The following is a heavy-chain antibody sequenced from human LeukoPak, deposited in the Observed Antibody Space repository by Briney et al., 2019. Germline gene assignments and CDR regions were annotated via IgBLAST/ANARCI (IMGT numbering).Heavy chain of an antibody. CDR1: GGSISSGGYY. CDR2: MYYSGST. CDR3: ARDSSSWKGYYYYGMDV. V-gene: IGHV4-31*03. D-gene: IGHD6-13*01. Sequence: SETLSLTCTVSGGSISSGGYYWSWIRQHPGKGLEWIGYMYYSGSTYYNPSLKSRVTISVDTSKNQFSLKLSSVTAADTAVYYCARDSSSWKGYYYYGMDVWGQGTTVTVSS. J-gene: IGHJ6*02.